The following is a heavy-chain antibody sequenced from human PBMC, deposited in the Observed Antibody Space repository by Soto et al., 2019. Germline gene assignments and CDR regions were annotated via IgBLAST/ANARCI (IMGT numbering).Heavy chain of an antibody. CDR3: ARGPLRRRYGDV. D-gene: IGHD1-20*01. CDR2: INHSGST. J-gene: IGHJ6*02. Sequence: SETLSLTCAVYGGSFSGYYWSWIRQPPGKGLEWIGEINHSGSTNYNPSLKSRVTISVDTSKNQFPLKLSSVTAADTAVYYCARGPLRRRYGDVWGQGTTVTVSS. V-gene: IGHV4-34*01. CDR1: GGSFSGYY.